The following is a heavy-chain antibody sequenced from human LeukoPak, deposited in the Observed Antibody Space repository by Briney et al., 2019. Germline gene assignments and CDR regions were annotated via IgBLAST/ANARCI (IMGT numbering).Heavy chain of an antibody. CDR2: ISHSGNT. Sequence: SQTLSLTCAVSGDSITSGGYSWSWIRQPPGQGLESIGYISHSGNTYYSPSLKSRVTMSVDRSKNQFYLKVSSVTAADTAVYYCARQVGFYDSSGSIHYYGMDVWGQGTTVTVSS. V-gene: IGHV4-30-2*01. J-gene: IGHJ6*02. CDR3: ARQVGFYDSSGSIHYYGMDV. CDR1: GDSITSGGYS. D-gene: IGHD3-22*01.